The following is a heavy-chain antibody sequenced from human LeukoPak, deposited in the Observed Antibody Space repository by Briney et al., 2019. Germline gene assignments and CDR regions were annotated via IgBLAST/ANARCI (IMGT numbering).Heavy chain of an antibody. D-gene: IGHD4-17*01. J-gene: IGHJ4*02. CDR2: ISGSGGST. V-gene: IGHV3-23*01. CDR1: GFTFSSYA. Sequence: GGSLRLSCAASGFTFSSYAMSWVRQAPGKGLEWVSAISGSGGSTYYADSVKGRFTISRDNAKNSLYLQMNSLRAEDTAVYYCAREGMPYGDYEAWGQGTLVTVSS. CDR3: AREGMPYGDYEA.